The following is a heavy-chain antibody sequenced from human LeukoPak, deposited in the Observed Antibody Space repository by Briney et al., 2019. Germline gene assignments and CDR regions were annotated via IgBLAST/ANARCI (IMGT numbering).Heavy chain of an antibody. J-gene: IGHJ4*02. CDR1: GVSFNVYY. V-gene: IGHV4-34*01. Sequence: SETLSLTCAVYGVSFNVYYWSWIRQPPGKGLEWIGEINHSGSTNYNPSLKSRVSMSVDTSKNQFSLKLSSVTAADTAVYYCARRGSHFGSGSYVYWGQGTLVTVSS. D-gene: IGHD3-10*01. CDR2: INHSGST. CDR3: ARRGSHFGSGSYVY.